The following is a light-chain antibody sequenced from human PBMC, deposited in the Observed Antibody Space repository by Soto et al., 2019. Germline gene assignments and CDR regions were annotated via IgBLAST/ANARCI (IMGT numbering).Light chain of an antibody. CDR2: GAS. V-gene: IGKV3-20*01. CDR3: QQYMSSVT. J-gene: IGKJ1*01. CDR1: QSVDTTF. Sequence: EIVLTQSPGSLSLSPGQRATPSCRASQSVDTTFFAWYQKKPGQDPRLLIYGASKRATGIPDRFSGSGSGTDFTLIISRLEPEDFAVYYCQQYMSSVTFGQGTKVESK.